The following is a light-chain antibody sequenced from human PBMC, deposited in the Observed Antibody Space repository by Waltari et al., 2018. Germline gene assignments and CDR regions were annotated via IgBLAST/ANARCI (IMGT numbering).Light chain of an antibody. CDR3: QQYDISPLT. J-gene: IGKJ4*02. Sequence: EIVLTQSPGTLSLSPGERATPSCTASQTVWTTYLTWYQQRPGQAPTLLIYGSTSTATVVPNRFGGSGSGTDFSLTSSSLEPEDFAVYYCQQYDISPLTFGGGTKVEIK. CDR2: GST. V-gene: IGKV3-20*01. CDR1: QTVWTTY.